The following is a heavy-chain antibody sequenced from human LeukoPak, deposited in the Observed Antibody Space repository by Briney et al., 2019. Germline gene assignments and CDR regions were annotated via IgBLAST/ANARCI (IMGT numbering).Heavy chain of an antibody. J-gene: IGHJ4*02. V-gene: IGHV3-21*04. CDR2: ISSSSSYI. CDR3: ARVTYGSGTYGAFDY. Sequence: GGSLRLSCAASGFIVSSKYMSWVRQAPGKGLEWVSSISSSSSYIYYADSVKGRFTISRDNAKNSLYLQMNSLRAEDTAVYYCARVTYGSGTYGAFDYWGQGTLVTVSS. D-gene: IGHD3-10*01. CDR1: GFIVSSKY.